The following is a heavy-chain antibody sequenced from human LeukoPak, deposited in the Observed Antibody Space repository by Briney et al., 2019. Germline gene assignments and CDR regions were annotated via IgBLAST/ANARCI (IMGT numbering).Heavy chain of an antibody. V-gene: IGHV4-39*07. CDR1: SGSISSSSYY. J-gene: IGHJ4*02. Sequence: SETLSLTCTVSSGSISSSSYYWAWIRQPPGKGLEWIGSLHFSGSTYYNLSLKSRVTMSVDTSKNQFSLKLSSVTAADTAVYYCARVGPDYWGQGTLVTVSS. CDR3: ARVGPDY. CDR2: LHFSGST. D-gene: IGHD3-16*01.